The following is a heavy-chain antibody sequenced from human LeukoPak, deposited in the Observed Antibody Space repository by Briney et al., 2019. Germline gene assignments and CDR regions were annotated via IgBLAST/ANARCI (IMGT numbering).Heavy chain of an antibody. V-gene: IGHV3-30*18. Sequence: GRSLRLSCAASGFTFSSYGMHWVRQAPGKGLEWVAVISYEGSNKYYADSVKGRFTISRDNSKNTLYLQMNSLRAEDTAVYYCAKDPGGYSGYDHPIDYWGQGTLVTVSS. CDR1: GFTFSSYG. D-gene: IGHD5-12*01. CDR3: AKDPGGYSGYDHPIDY. CDR2: ISYEGSNK. J-gene: IGHJ4*02.